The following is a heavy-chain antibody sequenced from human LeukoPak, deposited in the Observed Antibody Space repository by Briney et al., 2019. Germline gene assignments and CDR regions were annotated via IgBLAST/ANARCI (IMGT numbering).Heavy chain of an antibody. CDR1: GFTFSSYW. V-gene: IGHV3-74*01. CDR2: LSTDGSST. CDR3: ARDEDDSSGYKRFAY. D-gene: IGHD3-22*01. Sequence: PGGSLRLSCAASGFTFSSYWMHWVRQAPGKGLVWISRLSTDGSSTSYADSVKGRFTISRDNAKNTLYLQMNSLRAEDTAGYYCARDEDDSSGYKRFAYWGQGTLVTVPS. J-gene: IGHJ4*02.